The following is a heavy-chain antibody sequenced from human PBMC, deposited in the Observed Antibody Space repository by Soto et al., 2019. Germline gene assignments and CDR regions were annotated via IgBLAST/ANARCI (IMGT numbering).Heavy chain of an antibody. D-gene: IGHD3-16*02. CDR1: GDSVSSNSAA. V-gene: IGHV6-1*01. CDR2: TYYRSKWYN. CDR3: ARAHETPPIVRVVVPYFFDS. J-gene: IGHJ4*02. Sequence: TLSLTCAISGDSVSSNSAAWNWIRQSPSRGLEWLGRTYYRSKWYNDYAVSVKSRITINPDTSKNQFSLQVSSVTAADTAVYYCARAHETPPIVRVVVPYFFDSWGQGTLVTVSS.